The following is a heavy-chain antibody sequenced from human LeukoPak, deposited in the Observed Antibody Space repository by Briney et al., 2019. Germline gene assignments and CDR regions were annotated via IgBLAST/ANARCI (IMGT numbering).Heavy chain of an antibody. V-gene: IGHV3-23*01. CDR2: IDDGAWTS. D-gene: IGHD6-13*01. J-gene: IGHJ4*02. Sequence: GGSLRLSCVASGFTFGNSAMNWARLVPGKGLEWVSTIDDGAWTSHYADSVKGRFTISRDNSKNTLYLQMNSLRAEDTAVYYCAKTRPLDSSSWSHGDYWGQGTLVTVSS. CDR3: AKTRPLDSSSWSHGDY. CDR1: GFTFGNSA.